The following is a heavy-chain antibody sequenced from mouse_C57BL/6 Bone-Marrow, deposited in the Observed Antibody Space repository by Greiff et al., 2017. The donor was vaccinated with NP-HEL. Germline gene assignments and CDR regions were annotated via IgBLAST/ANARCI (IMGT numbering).Heavy chain of an antibody. CDR3: ARYRYPYYFDY. Sequence: VQLQESGAELARPGASVKMSCKASGYTFTSYTMHWVQQRPGQGLEWIGYINPSSGYTKYNQKFKDKATLTADKSSSTAYMQLSSLTSEDSAVYYCARYRYPYYFDYWGQGTTLTVSS. CDR1: GYTFTSYT. CDR2: INPSSGYT. V-gene: IGHV1-4*01. D-gene: IGHD1-1*01. J-gene: IGHJ2*01.